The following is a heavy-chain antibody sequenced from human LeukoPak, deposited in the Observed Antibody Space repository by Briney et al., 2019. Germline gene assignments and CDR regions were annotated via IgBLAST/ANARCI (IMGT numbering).Heavy chain of an antibody. V-gene: IGHV3-23*01. CDR2: ISGSGGST. CDR1: GFTFSSYA. Sequence: GGSLRLSCAASGFTFSSYAMSWVRQAPGKGLEWVSAISGSGGSTYYADSVKGRFTVSRDNSKNTLYFQMNSLRAEDTAVYYCARDDEYYFDYWGQGTLVTVSS. CDR3: ARDDEYYFDY. J-gene: IGHJ4*02.